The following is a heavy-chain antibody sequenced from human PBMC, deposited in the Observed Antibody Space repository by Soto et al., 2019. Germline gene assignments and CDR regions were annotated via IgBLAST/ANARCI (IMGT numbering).Heavy chain of an antibody. V-gene: IGHV4-31*03. Sequence: TLSLTCTVSGGSISSGGYYWSWIRQHPGKGLEWIGYIYYSGSTYYNPSLKSRVTISVDTSKNQFSLKLSSVTAADTAVYYCAREILYSSSWYRVDNWFDPWGQGTLVTVYS. CDR2: IYYSGST. D-gene: IGHD6-13*01. CDR3: AREILYSSSWYRVDNWFDP. J-gene: IGHJ5*02. CDR1: GGSISSGGYY.